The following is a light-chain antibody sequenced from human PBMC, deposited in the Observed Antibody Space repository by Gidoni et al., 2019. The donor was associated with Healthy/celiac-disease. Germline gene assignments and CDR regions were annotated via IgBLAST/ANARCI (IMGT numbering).Light chain of an antibody. CDR2: AAS. CDR1: QSISSY. CDR3: QQSDSTPQYT. Sequence: DIQMTQSPSSLSASVGDRVTITCRASQSISSYLNWYHQKPGKAPTLLIYAASSLQSGVPSRFSVSGAGTDFTLTISSLQPEDFATYYCQQSDSTPQYTFXQXTKLEIK. J-gene: IGKJ2*01. V-gene: IGKV1-39*01.